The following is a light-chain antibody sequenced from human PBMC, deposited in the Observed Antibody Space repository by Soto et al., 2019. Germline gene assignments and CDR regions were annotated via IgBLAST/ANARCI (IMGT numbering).Light chain of an antibody. J-gene: IGKJ1*01. CDR2: SAY. CDR1: QNIDTY. CDR3: QQSSNFPRT. V-gene: IGKV1-39*01. Sequence: DLQMTPSPSSLSASVGDRVTITCRASQNIDTYLNWFLQKPGQAPKHLIYSAYSLQSGVSPRFSGDGSGTDHTLTISSLQPEEFATYFCQQSSNFPRTVGQGTTV.